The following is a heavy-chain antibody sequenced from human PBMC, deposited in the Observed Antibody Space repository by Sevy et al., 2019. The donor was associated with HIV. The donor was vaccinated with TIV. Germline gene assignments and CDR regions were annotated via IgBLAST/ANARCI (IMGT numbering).Heavy chain of an antibody. Sequence: ASVKVSCKASGYTFTGYYMHWVRQAPGQGLEWMGWINPNSGGTNYAQKFQGWVTMTRDTSISTAYMELSRLRSDDTAVYDCARVANYYYDSKFDPWGQGTLVTVSS. J-gene: IGHJ5*02. V-gene: IGHV1-2*04. CDR3: ARVANYYYDSKFDP. CDR1: GYTFTGYY. CDR2: INPNSGGT. D-gene: IGHD3-22*01.